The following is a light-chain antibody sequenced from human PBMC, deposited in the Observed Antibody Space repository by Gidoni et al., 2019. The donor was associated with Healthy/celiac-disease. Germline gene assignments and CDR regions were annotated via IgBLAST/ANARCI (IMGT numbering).Light chain of an antibody. J-gene: IGKJ1*01. Sequence: DIQMTQSPSTLSASVGDRVPITCRASQSISSWLAWYQQKPGKAPKLLIYKASSLESGVPSRFSGSGSGTEFTLTISSLQPDDFATYYCQQYNSWTWTFGQGTKVEIK. CDR3: QQYNSWTWT. V-gene: IGKV1-5*03. CDR1: QSISSW. CDR2: KAS.